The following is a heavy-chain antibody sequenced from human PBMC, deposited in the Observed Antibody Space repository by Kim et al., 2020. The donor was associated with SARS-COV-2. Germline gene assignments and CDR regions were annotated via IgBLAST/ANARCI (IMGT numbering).Heavy chain of an antibody. Sequence: GGSLRLSCAASGFTFSSYGMHWVRQAPGKGLEWVAVIWYDGSNKYYADSVKGRFTISRDNSKNTLYLQMNSLRAEDTAVYYCAKTSSGYYYTPFDYWGQGTLVTVSS. V-gene: IGHV3-33*06. CDR3: AKTSSGYYYTPFDY. CDR2: IWYDGSNK. D-gene: IGHD3-22*01. CDR1: GFTFSSYG. J-gene: IGHJ4*02.